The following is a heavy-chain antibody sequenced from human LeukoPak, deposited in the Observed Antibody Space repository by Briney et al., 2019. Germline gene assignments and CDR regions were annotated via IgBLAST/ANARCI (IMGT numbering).Heavy chain of an antibody. J-gene: IGHJ4*02. CDR1: GFTFSSYE. D-gene: IGHD1-26*01. CDR3: VVHSATSCY. Sequence: PGGSLRLSCATSGFTFSSYEMNWVRQAPGKGLEWISYITTSGTSTYYADSVKGRFTISRDNGKTALSLQMNGLRAEDTAVYYCVVHSATSCYWGQGTLVTVSS. V-gene: IGHV3-48*03. CDR2: ITTSGTST.